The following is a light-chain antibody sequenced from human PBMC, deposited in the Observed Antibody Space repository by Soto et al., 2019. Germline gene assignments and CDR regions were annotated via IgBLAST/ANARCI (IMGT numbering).Light chain of an antibody. Sequence: EIVLTQSPATLSLSPGASATLSCRASQSVRSYLAWYHQKRGQAPRLLIYDASNRATGIPARFSGSGSGTDFSLTISSLEHEDFAVYYCHQRSSWPLTFGGGTKVEIK. V-gene: IGKV3-11*01. CDR2: DAS. CDR1: QSVRSY. CDR3: HQRSSWPLT. J-gene: IGKJ4*01.